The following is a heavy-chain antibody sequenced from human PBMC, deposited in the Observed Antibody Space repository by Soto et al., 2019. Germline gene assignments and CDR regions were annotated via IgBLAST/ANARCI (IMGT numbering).Heavy chain of an antibody. CDR1: GFSLSTSGVG. CDR2: IYWDDDK. D-gene: IGHD3-9*01. V-gene: IGHV2-5*02. CDR3: AHRVIWSVFEWSLGWFDP. J-gene: IGHJ5*02. Sequence: QITLKESGPTLVKPTQTLTLTCTFSGFSLSTSGVGVGWIRQPPGRALEWLALIYWDDDKRYSPSLRSRLSITKDTYKSQGVLKMANVDPVDTATYYCAHRVIWSVFEWSLGWFDPWGQGTLVTVSS.